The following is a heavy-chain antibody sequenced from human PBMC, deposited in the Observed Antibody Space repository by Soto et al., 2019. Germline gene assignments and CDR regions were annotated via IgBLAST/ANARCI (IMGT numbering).Heavy chain of an antibody. CDR3: ASPVVPAAIRGYYYYGMDV. J-gene: IGHJ6*02. D-gene: IGHD2-2*02. V-gene: IGHV1-69*06. CDR2: IIPIFGTA. CDR1: GGTFSSYA. Sequence: GASVKVSCKASGGTFSSYAISWVRQAPGQGLEWMGGIIPIFGTANYAQKFQGRVTITADKSTSTAYMELSSLRSEDTAVYYCASPVVPAAIRGYYYYGMDVWGQGTTVTVSS.